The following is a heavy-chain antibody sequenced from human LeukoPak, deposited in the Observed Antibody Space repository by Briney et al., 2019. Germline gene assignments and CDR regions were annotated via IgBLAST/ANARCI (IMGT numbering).Heavy chain of an antibody. Sequence: ASVKVSCKASGGTFSSYAISWVRQAPGQGLEWMGWINPKSGATNSAQKFQGRVTMTRDTSINTAYMELSRLRSDDTAVYYCALWFGELSALIDYYYYGMDVWGQGTTVTVSS. D-gene: IGHD3-10*01. V-gene: IGHV1-2*02. CDR1: GGTFSSYA. J-gene: IGHJ6*02. CDR2: INPKSGAT. CDR3: ALWFGELSALIDYYYYGMDV.